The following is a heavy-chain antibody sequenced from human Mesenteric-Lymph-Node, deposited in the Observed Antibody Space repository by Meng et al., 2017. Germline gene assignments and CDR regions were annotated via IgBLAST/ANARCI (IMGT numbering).Heavy chain of an antibody. D-gene: IGHD6-19*01. J-gene: IGHJ4*02. CDR3: ASGGSRVAGTMGFDY. CDR1: GFIFGSYD. Sequence: GGSLRLSCAASGFIFGSYDMHWVRQATGKGLEWVSAIGTGGDTNYLGSVKGRFTMSRENAKNSMYFQMNSLRAGDTAVYYCASGGSRVAGTMGFDYWGQGTLVTVSS. CDR2: IGTGGDT. V-gene: IGHV3-13*01.